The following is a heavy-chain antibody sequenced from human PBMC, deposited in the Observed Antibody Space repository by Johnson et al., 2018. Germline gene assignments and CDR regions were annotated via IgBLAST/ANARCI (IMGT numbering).Heavy chain of an antibody. V-gene: IGHV3-13*01. Sequence: VQLVQSGGGLVQPGKSLRLSCAASGFTFSTYGMHWVRQATGKGLEWVSTIGTGGDTYYPDSVKGRFTVSRENAKNSLYLQMNSLRAEDTAVYYCAGRHYYYGMDVWGQGTTVTVSS. CDR3: AGRHYYYGMDV. CDR1: GFTFSTYG. CDR2: IGTGGDT. J-gene: IGHJ6*02.